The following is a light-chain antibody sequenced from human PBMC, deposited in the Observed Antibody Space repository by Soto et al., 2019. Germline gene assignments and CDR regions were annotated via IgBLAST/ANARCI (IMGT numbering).Light chain of an antibody. J-gene: IGKJ2*01. Sequence: DIQMTQSPSTLSASVGDRVTITCRASQSISSWLAWYQQKPGKAPNLLMYDASTLASGVPSRFSGSGSGTEFTPTISSLQPDDFATYHCQQYNGYYTFGQGTKVDIK. V-gene: IGKV1-5*01. CDR2: DAS. CDR1: QSISSW. CDR3: QQYNGYYT.